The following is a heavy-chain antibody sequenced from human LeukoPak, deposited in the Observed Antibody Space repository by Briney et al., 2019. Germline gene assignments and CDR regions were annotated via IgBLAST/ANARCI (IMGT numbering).Heavy chain of an antibody. CDR1: GDSITSYY. CDR2: IYYTGST. CDR3: ARDGDSSGWYPLFDY. Sequence: PSETLSLTCTVSGDSITSYYWSWVRQPPGKGLEWIGYIYYTGSTNYNPSLKSRVTMSVDTSKNQFSLKLSSVTAADTAVYYCARDGDSSGWYPLFDYWGQGTLVTVSS. J-gene: IGHJ4*02. V-gene: IGHV4-59*12. D-gene: IGHD6-19*01.